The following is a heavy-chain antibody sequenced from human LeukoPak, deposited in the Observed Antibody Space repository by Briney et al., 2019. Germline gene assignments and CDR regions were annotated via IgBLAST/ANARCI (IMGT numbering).Heavy chain of an antibody. Sequence: ASVKVSCKASGYTFTSYDINWVRQATGQGLEWMGWMNPNSGNTGYAQKFQGRVTMTRNTSISTAYMELSSLRSEDTAVYYCARGSLVMDAFDIWGQGTMVTVSS. CDR3: ARGSLVMDAFDI. J-gene: IGHJ3*02. CDR2: MNPNSGNT. D-gene: IGHD2-2*01. V-gene: IGHV1-8*01. CDR1: GYTFTSYD.